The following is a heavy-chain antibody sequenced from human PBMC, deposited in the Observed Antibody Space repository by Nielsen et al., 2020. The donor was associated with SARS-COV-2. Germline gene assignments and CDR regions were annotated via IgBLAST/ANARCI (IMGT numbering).Heavy chain of an antibody. D-gene: IGHD3-3*01. CDR3: AGGADFWSGTQRYYMDV. V-gene: IGHV3-20*04. CDR1: GFTFDDYG. Sequence: GGSLRLSCAASGFTFDDYGMSWVRQAPGKGLVWVSRINPSGSGTAYADSVKGRFAVSRDNAGNTVVLQIHSLRVEDTAVYYCAGGADFWSGTQRYYMDVWGKGTTVTVSS. J-gene: IGHJ6*03. CDR2: INPSGSGT.